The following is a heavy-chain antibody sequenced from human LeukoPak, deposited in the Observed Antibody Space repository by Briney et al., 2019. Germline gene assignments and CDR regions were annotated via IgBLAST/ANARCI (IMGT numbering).Heavy chain of an antibody. CDR2: IWYDGSNK. D-gene: IGHD3/OR15-3a*01. CDR1: GFTFSSYG. J-gene: IGHJ4*02. Sequence: PGRSLRLSCAASGFTFSSYGMHWVRRAPGKGLEWVAVIWYDGSNKYYADSVKGRFTISRDNSKNTLYLQMNSLRAEDTAVYYCARDEGLDPYYFDYWGQGTLVTVSS. V-gene: IGHV3-33*01. CDR3: ARDEGLDPYYFDY.